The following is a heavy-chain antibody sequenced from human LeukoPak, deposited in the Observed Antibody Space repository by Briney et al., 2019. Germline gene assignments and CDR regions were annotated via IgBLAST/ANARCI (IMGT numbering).Heavy chain of an antibody. CDR1: GFTVSSYY. CDR3: ARDQGYYYYGMDV. CDR2: IYSGGST. Sequence: PGGSLRLSCAASGFTVSSYYMSWVRQAPGKGLEWVSGIYSGGSTYYAESVKGRFTISRGNSKNTLYLQMNSLRAEDTTVDYWARDQGYYYYGMDVWGQGTMVTVSS. J-gene: IGHJ6*02. V-gene: IGHV3-53*01.